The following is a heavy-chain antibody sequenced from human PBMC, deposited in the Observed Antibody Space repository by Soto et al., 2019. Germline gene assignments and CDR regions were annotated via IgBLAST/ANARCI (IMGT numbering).Heavy chain of an antibody. CDR3: ATFSGFFTISPFDA. CDR1: GDSIDSVNW. Sequence: SETLSLTCAVSGDSIDSVNWWSWVRQSPGKGLEWIGEIYHSGSTNYNPSLKSRASMSVDKSNNQFSLQLTSVTAADTAVYYCATFSGFFTISPFDAWGQGILVTVSS. CDR2: IYHSGST. J-gene: IGHJ5*02. D-gene: IGHD3-3*01. V-gene: IGHV4-4*02.